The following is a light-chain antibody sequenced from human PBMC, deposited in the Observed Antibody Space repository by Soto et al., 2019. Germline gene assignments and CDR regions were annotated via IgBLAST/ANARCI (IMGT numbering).Light chain of an antibody. V-gene: IGLV2-14*01. Sequence: QSALTQPASVSGSPGQSITISCTGTSSDVGGYNYVSWYQQHPGKAPKLMIYEVSNRPSGVSNRFSGSKSGNTASLTISGLQAEAEADYYCTSKTSSTYVVFGGGTKLTVL. CDR2: EVS. CDR1: SSDVGGYNY. J-gene: IGLJ2*01. CDR3: TSKTSSTYVV.